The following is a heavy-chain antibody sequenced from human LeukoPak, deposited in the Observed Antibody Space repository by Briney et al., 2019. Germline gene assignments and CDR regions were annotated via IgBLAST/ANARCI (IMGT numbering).Heavy chain of an antibody. CDR3: ASTGYSYAVNEIHAFDI. CDR2: IYYSGST. D-gene: IGHD5-18*01. J-gene: IGHJ3*02. V-gene: IGHV4-59*05. CDR1: GGSISSYY. Sequence: SETLSLTCSVSGGSISSYYWSWIRQPPGKGLEWIGSIYYSGSTYYNPSLKSRVTISVDTSKNQFSLKLSSVTAADTAVYYCASTGYSYAVNEIHAFDIWGQGTMVTVSS.